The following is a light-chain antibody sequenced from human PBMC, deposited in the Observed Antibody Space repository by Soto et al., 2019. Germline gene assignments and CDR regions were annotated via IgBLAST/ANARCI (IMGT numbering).Light chain of an antibody. CDR3: LQYGSSPIT. J-gene: IGKJ5*01. CDR1: QSVHSRS. Sequence: ESAFTQSPGTLSFSPGERAILSSRTGQSVHSRSLAWYQQKPGQAPGLLIYGASSRATGIPDRFSGSGSGTGFALTISRLEPEDFSVYYCLQYGSSPITFGQGTRVE. CDR2: GAS. V-gene: IGKV3-20*01.